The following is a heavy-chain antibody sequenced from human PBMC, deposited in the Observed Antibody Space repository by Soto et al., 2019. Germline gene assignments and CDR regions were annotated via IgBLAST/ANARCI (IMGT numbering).Heavy chain of an antibody. Sequence: GGSLRLSCAASGFTFITYGISWVRQAPGKGLEWVSGISGSGGSTYYAESVKGRFTISRDNSKNTLYLQMNSMRAEDTAVYYCAKDSSGSGWYNWFDPWGQGTLVTVSS. CDR1: GFTFITYG. V-gene: IGHV3-23*01. J-gene: IGHJ5*02. CDR2: ISGSGGST. D-gene: IGHD6-19*01. CDR3: AKDSSGSGWYNWFDP.